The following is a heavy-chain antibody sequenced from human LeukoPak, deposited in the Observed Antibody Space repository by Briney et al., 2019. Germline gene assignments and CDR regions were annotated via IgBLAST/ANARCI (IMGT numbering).Heavy chain of an antibody. Sequence: SETLSLTCTVSGGSISSSSYYWSWIRQPPGKGLEWIGYIYYSGSTNYNPSLKSRVTISVDTSKNQFSLKLSSVTAADTAVYYCTRGSIAYYYMDVWGKGPRSPSP. V-gene: IGHV4-61*01. D-gene: IGHD3-22*01. CDR1: GGSISSSSYY. CDR3: TRGSIAYYYMDV. J-gene: IGHJ6*03. CDR2: IYYSGST.